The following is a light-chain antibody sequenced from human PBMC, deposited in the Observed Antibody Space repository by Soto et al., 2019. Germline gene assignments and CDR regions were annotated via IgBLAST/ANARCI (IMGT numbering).Light chain of an antibody. J-gene: IGLJ2*01. V-gene: IGLV2-14*03. CDR2: DVS. CDR3: CSHAIGITRI. CDR1: SSDVGAYNH. Sequence: QSVLTQPASVSGSPGQSTTISCTGTSSDVGAYNHISWYQQHPGKAPKLVIYDVSNRPSGVSNSFSGSKSGNTASLTISGLQAEGEADYYCCSHAIGITRIFGGGTQLTVL.